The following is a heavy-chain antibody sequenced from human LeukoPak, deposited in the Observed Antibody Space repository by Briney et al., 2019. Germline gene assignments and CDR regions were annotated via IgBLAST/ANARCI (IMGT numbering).Heavy chain of an antibody. Sequence: GGSLRLSCAASGFTFSSYEMNWVRQAPGKGLEWVSYISSSGSTIYYADSVKGRFIISRDNAKNSLYLQMNSLRAEDTAVYYCARVAWSRIAAATNWFDPWGQGTLVTVSS. CDR2: ISSSGSTI. CDR1: GFTFSSYE. D-gene: IGHD6-13*01. J-gene: IGHJ5*02. V-gene: IGHV3-48*03. CDR3: ARVAWSRIAAATNWFDP.